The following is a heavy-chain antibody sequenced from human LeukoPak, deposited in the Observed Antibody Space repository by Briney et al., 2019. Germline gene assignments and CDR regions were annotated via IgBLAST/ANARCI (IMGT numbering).Heavy chain of an antibody. J-gene: IGHJ5*02. D-gene: IGHD1-7*01. V-gene: IGHV4-59*01. Sequence: SETLSLTCTVSGGSISSYYWSWIRQPPGKGLEWIGYIYYSGSTNYNPSLKSRVTISVDTSKNQFSLKLSSVTAADTAVYYCARVNWNYSRFDPWGQGTLVTVSS. CDR1: GGSISSYY. CDR2: IYYSGST. CDR3: ARVNWNYSRFDP.